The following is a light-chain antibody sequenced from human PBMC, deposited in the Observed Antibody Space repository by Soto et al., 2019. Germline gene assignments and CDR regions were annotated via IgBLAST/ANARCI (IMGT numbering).Light chain of an antibody. J-gene: IGKJ1*01. Sequence: EIVMTQSPATLSVSPGERATLSCRASQSVSGNLAWYQQKPGQAPRLLIYGASTRATAILARFSGSGSGTVFTLTISSLQSEDFVVYYCQQYNNWPPAFGQGTKVEIK. CDR3: QQYNNWPPA. V-gene: IGKV3-15*01. CDR2: GAS. CDR1: QSVSGN.